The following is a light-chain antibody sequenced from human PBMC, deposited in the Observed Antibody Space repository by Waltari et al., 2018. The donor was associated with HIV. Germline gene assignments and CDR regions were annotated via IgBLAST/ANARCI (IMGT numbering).Light chain of an antibody. V-gene: IGLV1-47*01. CDR2: RNN. J-gene: IGLJ3*02. CDR3: AAWDDSLSALV. Sequence: QSVLTQPPSASGTPGQRVTISCSGSSSNIGTNYIYWYQQLPGTAPKLLIYRNNQRPSGVPARFSGSKSGTSVFLAISGLRSEDEADYYCAAWDDSLSALVFGGGTKLTVL. CDR1: SSNIGTNY.